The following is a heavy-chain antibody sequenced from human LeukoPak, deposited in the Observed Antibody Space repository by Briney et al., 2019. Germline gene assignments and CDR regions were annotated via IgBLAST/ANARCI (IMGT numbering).Heavy chain of an antibody. Sequence: GGSLRLSCESSGFTFSAYTMTWVRQAPGKGLEWVSSIGSDNKPHYSESVKGRYAIFRDNSKNTLFLQLHDMRVEDTALYYCARDLNDYVAMDVWGQGTTVTVSS. CDR2: IGSDNKP. D-gene: IGHD1-1*01. CDR1: GFTFSAYT. J-gene: IGHJ6*02. V-gene: IGHV3-23*01. CDR3: ARDLNDYVAMDV.